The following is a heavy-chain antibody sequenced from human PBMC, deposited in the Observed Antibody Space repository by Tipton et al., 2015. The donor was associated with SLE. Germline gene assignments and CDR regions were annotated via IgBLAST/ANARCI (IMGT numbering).Heavy chain of an antibody. Sequence: TLSLTCAVSGGPLGSGGYSWNWIRQPPGKGLEWIGYVYHSGSAYYNPSLKSRVTISVDRSRNQFSLILTSVTAADTAVYYCASEILRDYGSAWGPDYWGQGTLVTVSS. V-gene: IGHV4-30-2*01. CDR3: ASEILRDYGSAWGPDY. J-gene: IGHJ4*02. D-gene: IGHD6-19*01. CDR2: VYHSGSA. CDR1: GGPLGSGGYS.